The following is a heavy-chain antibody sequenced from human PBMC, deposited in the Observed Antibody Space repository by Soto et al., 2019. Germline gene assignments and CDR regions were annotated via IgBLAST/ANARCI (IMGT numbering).Heavy chain of an antibody. Sequence: ASVKVSCEACGYRFTSYDMHWVRQAPGQRLEWMGWINAGNGNTKYSQKFQGRVTITRDTSASKAYMELSSLRSEVSAVYYCARDKITGIRDYWGQGTRVTVSS. CDR1: GYRFTSYD. CDR3: ARDKITGIRDY. J-gene: IGHJ4*02. V-gene: IGHV1-3*01. D-gene: IGHD1-20*01. CDR2: INAGNGNT.